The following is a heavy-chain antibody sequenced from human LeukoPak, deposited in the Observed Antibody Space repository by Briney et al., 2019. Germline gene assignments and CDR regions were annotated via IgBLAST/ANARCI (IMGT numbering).Heavy chain of an antibody. CDR3: ARDSPLADY. D-gene: IGHD6-13*01. V-gene: IGHV3-30-3*01. Sequence: GRSLRLSCAASGFTFSSYAMHWVRQAPGKGLEWVAVISYDGSNKYYADSVKGRFTISRDNSKNTLYLQMNSLRAEDTAVYYCARDSPLADYWGQGTLVTVSS. J-gene: IGHJ4*02. CDR2: ISYDGSNK. CDR1: GFTFSSYA.